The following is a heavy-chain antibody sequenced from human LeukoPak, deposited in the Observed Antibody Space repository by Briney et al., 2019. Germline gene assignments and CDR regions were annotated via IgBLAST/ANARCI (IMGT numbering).Heavy chain of an antibody. D-gene: IGHD2-2*01. V-gene: IGHV3-23*01. J-gene: IGHJ6*02. Sequence: GRSLSPSCAASGFTFSCYAMSWVRQAAGNGLEWVSAISSSGGSTYYADSGKGRFTISRDNSKNTLYLQMNSLRAADTAVYYSAKCQGYCVSVSCVLPSYFMDVWDQGTTVTVS. CDR2: ISSSGGST. CDR1: GFTFSCYA. CDR3: AKCQGYCVSVSCVLPSYFMDV.